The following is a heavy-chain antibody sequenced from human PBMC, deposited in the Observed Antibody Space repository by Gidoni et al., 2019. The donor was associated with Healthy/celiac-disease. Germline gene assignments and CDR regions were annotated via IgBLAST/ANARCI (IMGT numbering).Heavy chain of an antibody. V-gene: IGHV4-4*07. CDR2: IYTSGST. CDR3: ARGGLTIFGVVLDV. D-gene: IGHD3-3*01. Sequence: QVQLQESGPGLVKPSETLSLTCTVPGGSISSYYWSWIRQPAGKGLEWIGRIYTSGSTNYNPSLKSRVTMSVDTSKNQFSLKLSSVTAADTAVYYCARGGLTIFGVVLDVWGQGTTVTVSS. J-gene: IGHJ6*02. CDR1: GGSISSYY.